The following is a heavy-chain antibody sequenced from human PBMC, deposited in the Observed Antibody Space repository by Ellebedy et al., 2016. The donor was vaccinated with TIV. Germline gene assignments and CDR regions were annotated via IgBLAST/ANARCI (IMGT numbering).Heavy chain of an antibody. CDR3: ARDIMLGSSTSYDP. J-gene: IGHJ5*02. D-gene: IGHD2-2*01. CDR1: GGTFSSYA. CDR2: IIPILGIA. Sequence: AASVKVSCKASGGTFSSYAISWVRQAPGQGLEWMGRIIPILGIANYAQKFQGRVTITADKPTSTAYMELSSLRSEDTAVYYCARDIMLGSSTSYDPWGQGTLVTVSS. V-gene: IGHV1-69*04.